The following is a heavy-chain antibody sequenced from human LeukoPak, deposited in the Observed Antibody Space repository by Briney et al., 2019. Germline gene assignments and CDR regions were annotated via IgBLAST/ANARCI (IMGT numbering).Heavy chain of an antibody. D-gene: IGHD6-13*01. V-gene: IGHV1-2*06. J-gene: IGHJ4*02. Sequence: GASVKVSCKASGYTFTGYYMHWVRQAPGQGLEWMGRINPNSGGTNYAQKFQGRVTMTRDTSISTAYMELSRLRSDDTAVYYCARASSSWYDSLYYFDYWGQGTLVTVSS. CDR3: ARASSSWYDSLYYFDY. CDR2: INPNSGGT. CDR1: GYTFTGYY.